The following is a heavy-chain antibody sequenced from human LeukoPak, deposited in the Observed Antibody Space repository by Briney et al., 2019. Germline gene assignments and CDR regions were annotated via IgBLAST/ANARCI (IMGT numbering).Heavy chain of an antibody. V-gene: IGHV3-64*02. D-gene: IGHD5/OR15-5a*01. CDR1: GFTFSDYA. CDR3: ATDPRRGYSVSEGPGDY. CDR2: INNNGRST. Sequence: GGSLRLSCAASGFTFSDYAMHWVRQAPGKGLEYVSAINNNGRSTYYSDSVKGRFTISRDNSKNTLYLQMGSLRAEDMAVYYCATDPRRGYSVSEGPGDYWGQGTLVTVSS. J-gene: IGHJ4*02.